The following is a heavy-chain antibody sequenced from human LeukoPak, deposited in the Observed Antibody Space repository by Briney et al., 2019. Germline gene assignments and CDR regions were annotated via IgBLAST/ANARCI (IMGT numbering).Heavy chain of an antibody. D-gene: IGHD2-21*02. CDR1: GGSISSYY. CDR3: ARDSSGDSFYYYYYMDV. J-gene: IGHJ6*03. V-gene: IGHV4-59*01. Sequence: SETLSLTCTVSGGSISSYYWSWTRQPPGKGLEWIGYIYYSGSTNYNPSLKSRVTISVDTSKNQFSLKLSSVTAADTAVYYCARDSSGDSFYYYYYMDVWGKGTTVTVSS. CDR2: IYYSGST.